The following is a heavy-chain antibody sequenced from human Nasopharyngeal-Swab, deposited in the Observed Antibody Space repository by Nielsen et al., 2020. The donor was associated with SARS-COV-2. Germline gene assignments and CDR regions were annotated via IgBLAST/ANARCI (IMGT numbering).Heavy chain of an antibody. CDR3: ASIIQLWFAFDI. D-gene: IGHD5-18*01. J-gene: IGHJ3*02. CDR2: IYSGGST. CDR1: GFTVSSNY. V-gene: IGHV3-53*04. Sequence: GESLKISCAASGFTVSSNYMSWVRQAPGKGLEWVSVIYSGGSTYYADSVKGRFTISRHNSKNTLYLQMNSLRAEDMAVYYCASIIQLWFAFDIWGQGTMVTVSS.